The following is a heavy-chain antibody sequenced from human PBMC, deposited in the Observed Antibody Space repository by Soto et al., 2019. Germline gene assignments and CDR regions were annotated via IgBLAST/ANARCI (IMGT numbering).Heavy chain of an antibody. Sequence: QPGGSLRLSCAASGFTFSSYWMSWVRQAPGKGLEWVANIKQDGSEKYYVDSVKGRFTISRDNAKNSLYLQMNSLRAEDTAVYYCARVTTVTTYIYYYYGMDVWGQGTTVTVSS. D-gene: IGHD4-4*01. V-gene: IGHV3-7*03. CDR1: GFTFSSYW. CDR3: ARVTTVTTYIYYYYGMDV. J-gene: IGHJ6*02. CDR2: IKQDGSEK.